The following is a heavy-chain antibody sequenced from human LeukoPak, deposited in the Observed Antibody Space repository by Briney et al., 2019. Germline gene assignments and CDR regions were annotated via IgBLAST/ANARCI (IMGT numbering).Heavy chain of an antibody. CDR3: TRESGAFSPFGF. V-gene: IGHV4-4*02. CDR2: VHLSGAS. J-gene: IGHJ4*02. Sequence: SGSLSLTCAVSGGSILTTNWWSWVRQPPGKGLEWIGEVHLSGASNYNPSLKSRVNMSIDKSKNQLSLELTSVTAADTAIYYCTRESGAFSPFGFWGQGTLVTVSS. D-gene: IGHD1-26*01. CDR1: GGSILTTNW.